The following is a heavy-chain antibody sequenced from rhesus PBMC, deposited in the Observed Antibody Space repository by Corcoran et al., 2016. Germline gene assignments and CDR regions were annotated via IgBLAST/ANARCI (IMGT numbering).Heavy chain of an antibody. CDR3: ARVCSSGWSGGYFDY. CDR1: GGSISGGYG. Sequence: QVQLQESGPGLLKPSETLSLTCAVSGGSISGGYGWGWIRQPPGKGLEWIGIIYSSSGNTYYNPSLKSRCTISTDTSKNQFSLKLSSVTAADTAVYYCARVCSSGWSGGYFDYWGQGVLVTVSS. CDR2: IYSSSGNT. V-gene: IGHV4S7*01. J-gene: IGHJ4*01. D-gene: IGHD6S26*01.